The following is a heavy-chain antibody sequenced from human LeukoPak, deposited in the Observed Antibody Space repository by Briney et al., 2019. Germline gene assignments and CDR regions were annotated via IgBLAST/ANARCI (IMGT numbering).Heavy chain of an antibody. CDR1: GFTFSSYS. V-gene: IGHV3-21*01. Sequence: GGSLRLSCAASGFTFSSYSMNWVRQAPGKGLEWVSSISSSSSYIYYADSVKGRFTMSRDNAKNSLYLQMNSLRAEDTAVYYCARDSTDDYGDYVAFDIWGQGTMVTVSS. J-gene: IGHJ3*02. CDR3: ARDSTDDYGDYVAFDI. CDR2: ISSSSSYI. D-gene: IGHD4-17*01.